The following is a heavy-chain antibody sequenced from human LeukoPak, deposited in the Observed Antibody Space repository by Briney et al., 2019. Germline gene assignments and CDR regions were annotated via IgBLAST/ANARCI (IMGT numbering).Heavy chain of an antibody. J-gene: IGHJ4*02. Sequence: PGGSLRLSCAASGFTFSSYAMSWVRQAPGKGLEWVSAISGSGGSTYYADSVKGRFTISRDNSKNMLYLQMNSLRAEDTAVYYCAKDLPPPRVVPLTPPGYWGQGTLVTVSS. D-gene: IGHD2-2*01. V-gene: IGHV3-23*01. CDR3: AKDLPPPRVVPLTPPGY. CDR2: ISGSGGST. CDR1: GFTFSSYA.